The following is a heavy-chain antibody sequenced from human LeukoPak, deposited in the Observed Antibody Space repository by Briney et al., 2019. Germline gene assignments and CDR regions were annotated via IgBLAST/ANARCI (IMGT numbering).Heavy chain of an antibody. Sequence: ETLSLTCTVSGVSISSYSWSWVRQAPGKGLEWVSSISSSGGSTSSADSVKGRFSISRDNSKNTLYLQMNNLTAEDMAVYYCAKFDGNYYVFSPIDFWGQGTLVTVSS. CDR3: AKFDGNYYVFSPIDF. J-gene: IGHJ4*02. CDR2: ISSSGGST. V-gene: IGHV3-23*01. CDR1: GVSISSYS. D-gene: IGHD1-26*01.